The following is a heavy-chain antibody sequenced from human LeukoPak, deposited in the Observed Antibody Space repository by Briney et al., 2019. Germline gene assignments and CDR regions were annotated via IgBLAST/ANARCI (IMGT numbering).Heavy chain of an antibody. CDR1: XXXFSSYW. CDR3: ARSPYTSGWYGVGY. Sequence: LSCXXSXXXFSSYWMXWVRQAPGKGLEWVANIKQDGSEKYFDSAKGRFTISRDNAKNSLYLQLNSLRAEDTAVYYCARSPYTSGWYGVGYXGQGXL. J-gene: IGHJ4*02. D-gene: IGHD6-19*01. V-gene: IGHV3-7*01. CDR2: IKQDGSEK.